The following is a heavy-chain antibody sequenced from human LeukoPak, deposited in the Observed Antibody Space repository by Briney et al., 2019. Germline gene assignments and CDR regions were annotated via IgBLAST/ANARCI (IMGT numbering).Heavy chain of an antibody. Sequence: PSETLSLTCAVSGGSISSGGYSWSWIRQPPGKGLEWIGYIYYSGSTNYTPSLKSRVTISVDTSKNQFSLKLSSVTAADTAVYYCARDLGLGVGDFWSGYSVDAFDIWGQGTMVTVSS. J-gene: IGHJ3*02. CDR3: ARDLGLGVGDFWSGYSVDAFDI. CDR1: GGSISSGGYS. V-gene: IGHV4-61*08. CDR2: IYYSGST. D-gene: IGHD3-3*01.